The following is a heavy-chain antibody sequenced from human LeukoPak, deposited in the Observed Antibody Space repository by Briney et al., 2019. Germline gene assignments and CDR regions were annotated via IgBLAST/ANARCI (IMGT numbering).Heavy chain of an antibody. CDR1: GFTFSSYS. Sequence: GGSLRLSCAASGFTFSSYSMNWVRQAPGKGLEWVSSISSSSSYIYYADSVKGRFTISRDNAKNSLYLQMNSLRAEDTAVYYCATTVDIVYYFDYWGQGTLVTVSS. CDR2: ISSSSSYI. CDR3: ATTVDIVYYFDY. D-gene: IGHD5-12*01. V-gene: IGHV3-21*04. J-gene: IGHJ4*02.